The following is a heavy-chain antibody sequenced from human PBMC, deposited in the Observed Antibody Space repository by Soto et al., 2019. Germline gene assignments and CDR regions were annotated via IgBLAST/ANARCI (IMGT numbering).Heavy chain of an antibody. J-gene: IGHJ6*03. V-gene: IGHV4-59*01. CDR1: GGSISSYY. CDR3: ARGVPYGDNESEYYYYYYMDV. Sequence: SETLSLTCTVSGGSISSYYWSWIRQPPGKGLEWIGYIYYSGSTNYNPSLKSRVTISVDTSKNQFSLKLSSVTAADTAVYYCARGVPYGDNESEYYYYYYMDVWGKGTTVTVSS. D-gene: IGHD4-17*01. CDR2: IYYSGST.